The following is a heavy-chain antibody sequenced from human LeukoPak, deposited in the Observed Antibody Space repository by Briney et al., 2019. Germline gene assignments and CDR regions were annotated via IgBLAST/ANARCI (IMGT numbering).Heavy chain of an antibody. D-gene: IGHD2-2*01. CDR3: ARGYQLLFLGLRRNSFDP. V-gene: IGHV4-34*01. CDR1: GGSFSGYY. Sequence: KASETLSLTCAVYGGSFSGYYWSWIRQPPGKGLEWIGEINHSGSTNYNPSLKSRVTISADTSKNQFSLKLSSVTAADTAVYYCARGYQLLFLGLRRNSFDPWGQGTLVTVSS. J-gene: IGHJ5*02. CDR2: INHSGST.